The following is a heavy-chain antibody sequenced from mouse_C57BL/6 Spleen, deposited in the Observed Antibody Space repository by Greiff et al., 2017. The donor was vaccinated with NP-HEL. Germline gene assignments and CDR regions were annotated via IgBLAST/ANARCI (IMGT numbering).Heavy chain of an antibody. Sequence: EVKLVESGGGLVKPGGSLKLSCAASGFTFSDYGMHWVRQAPEKGLEWVAYISSGSSTIYYADTVKGRFTISRDNAKNTLFLQMTSLRSEDTAMYYCARQPIYYDYSYYAMDYWGQGTSVTVSS. CDR2: ISSGSSTI. V-gene: IGHV5-17*01. CDR1: GFTFSDYG. CDR3: ARQPIYYDYSYYAMDY. D-gene: IGHD2-4*01. J-gene: IGHJ4*01.